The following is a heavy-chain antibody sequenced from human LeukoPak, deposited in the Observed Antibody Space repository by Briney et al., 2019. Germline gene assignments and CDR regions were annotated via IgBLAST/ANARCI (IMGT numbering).Heavy chain of an antibody. J-gene: IGHJ4*02. CDR1: GGSISSGGYY. V-gene: IGHV4-31*03. CDR3: ARVRGYSYGELDY. CDR2: ISYSGST. D-gene: IGHD5-18*01. Sequence: PSETLSLTCTVSGGSISSGGYYWSWIRQHPGKGQEWIGYISYSGSTYYNPSLNSRVTISVGTSKSQFSLKLSSVTAADTAVYYCARVRGYSYGELDYWGQGTLVTVSS.